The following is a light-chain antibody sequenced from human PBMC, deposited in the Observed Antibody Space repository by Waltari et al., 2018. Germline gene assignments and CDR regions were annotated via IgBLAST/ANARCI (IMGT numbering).Light chain of an antibody. V-gene: IGKV1-39*01. CDR1: QSINTY. J-gene: IGKJ2*01. CDR2: AAS. Sequence: DIQMTQSPSSLSAFVEARAPFTCRASQSINTYLNWYQQNPGKAPKLLIYAASTLQSGVPSRFSGSGSGTDFTLSISSLQPEDSATYYCQQSYSTPYTFGQGTQLQIK. CDR3: QQSYSTPYT.